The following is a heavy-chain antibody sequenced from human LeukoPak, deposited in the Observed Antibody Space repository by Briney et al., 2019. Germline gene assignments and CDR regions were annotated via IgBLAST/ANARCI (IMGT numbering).Heavy chain of an antibody. CDR2: ISGSGGNT. J-gene: IGHJ4*02. CDR3: AKLLITRVVIPPALDS. Sequence: GGSLRLSCAASGFTFTNYAMSWVRQAPGKGLEWVSSISGSGGNTFYADSVKGRFTISRDNSKNTLYLQMNSLRAEDTAVYYCAKLLITRVVIPPALDSWGQGTLVTVSS. D-gene: IGHD2/OR15-2a*01. V-gene: IGHV3-23*01. CDR1: GFTFTNYA.